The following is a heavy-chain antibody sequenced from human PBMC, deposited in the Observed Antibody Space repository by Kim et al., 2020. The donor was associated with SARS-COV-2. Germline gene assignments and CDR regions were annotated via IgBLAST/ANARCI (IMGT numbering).Heavy chain of an antibody. CDR1: GFSFSNYP. D-gene: IGHD4-17*01. J-gene: IGHJ4*02. Sequence: GGSLRLSCAASGFSFSNYPMTWVRQTPGKGLEWIAYISNGGSLILYADSVKGRFTIPRDDARNSLHLQMNSLRDEDTAIYYCARTVNAVTNFDYWGRETLLSVSS. CDR2: ISNGGSLI. V-gene: IGHV3-21*05. CDR3: ARTVNAVTNFDY.